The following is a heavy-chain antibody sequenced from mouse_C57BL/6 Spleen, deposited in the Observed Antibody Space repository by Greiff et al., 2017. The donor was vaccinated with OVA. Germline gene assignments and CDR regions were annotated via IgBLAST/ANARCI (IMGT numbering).Heavy chain of an antibody. CDR3: ASGYSNYGPYWYFDV. J-gene: IGHJ1*03. CDR2: ISSGSSTI. CDR1: GFTFSDYG. Sequence: EVKLMESGGGLVKPGGSLKLSCAASGFTFSDYGMHWVRQAPEKGLEWVAYISSGSSTIYYADTVKGRFTISRDNAKNTLFLQMTSLRSEDTAMYYCASGYSNYGPYWYFDVWGTGTTVTVSS. D-gene: IGHD2-5*01. V-gene: IGHV5-17*01.